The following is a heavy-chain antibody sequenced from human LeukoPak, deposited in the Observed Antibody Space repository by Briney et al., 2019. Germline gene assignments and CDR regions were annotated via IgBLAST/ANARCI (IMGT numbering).Heavy chain of an antibody. J-gene: IGHJ4*02. CDR2: IYHSGST. D-gene: IGHD2-2*01. CDR3: ARAGQGYCSSASCFLSLDY. CDR1: GGSGGSISSSNW. Sequence: KPSETLSLTCAVSGGSGGSISSSNWCNWDRQPPVKGLEWIGEIYHSGSTNYNPSLKSRVTISIDKSKNQFSLKLNSVTAADTAVYYCARAGQGYCSSASCFLSLDYWGQGTLVTVSS. V-gene: IGHV4-4*02.